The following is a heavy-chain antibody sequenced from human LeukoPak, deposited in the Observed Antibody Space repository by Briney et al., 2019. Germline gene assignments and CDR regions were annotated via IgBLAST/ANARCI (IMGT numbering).Heavy chain of an antibody. V-gene: IGHV5-51*01. D-gene: IGHD3-3*01. CDR1: GYSFTTYW. CDR2: IYPGDSDT. J-gene: IGHJ4*02. Sequence: GESLKISCKGSGYSFTTYWIAWVRQMPGKGLEWMGIIYPGDSDTKYRPSFQGQVPFSADKSISTAYLQWSSLKASDTAMYYCARQSQPDFWSGYYIDWGQGTLVTVSS. CDR3: ARQSQPDFWSGYYID.